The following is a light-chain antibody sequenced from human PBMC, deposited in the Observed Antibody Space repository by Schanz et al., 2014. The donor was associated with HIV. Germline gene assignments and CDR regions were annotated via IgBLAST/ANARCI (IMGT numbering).Light chain of an antibody. Sequence: DIQMTQSPSSLSASVGDRVTITCRASQSTSNYLNWYQQKPGEAPKVLIYATSSLQSGVPSRFSGSGSGTDFTLTISSLQPEDFATYYCQQSYSTPDTFGQGTKLEIK. CDR3: QQSYSTPDT. CDR1: QSTSNY. CDR2: ATS. V-gene: IGKV1-39*01. J-gene: IGKJ2*01.